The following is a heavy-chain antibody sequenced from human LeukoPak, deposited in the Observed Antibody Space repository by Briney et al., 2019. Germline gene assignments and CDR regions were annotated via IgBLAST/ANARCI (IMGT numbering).Heavy chain of an antibody. Sequence: PSETLSLTCTVSGGSISSSYYYWGWIRQPPGKGLEWIGSIYYSGSTYYNPSLKSRVTISVDRSKNQFSLKLSSVTAADTAVYYCARVNYGDYYFDYWGQGTLVTVSS. CDR3: ARVNYGDYYFDY. J-gene: IGHJ4*02. CDR2: IYYSGST. V-gene: IGHV4-39*07. CDR1: GGSISSSYYY. D-gene: IGHD4-17*01.